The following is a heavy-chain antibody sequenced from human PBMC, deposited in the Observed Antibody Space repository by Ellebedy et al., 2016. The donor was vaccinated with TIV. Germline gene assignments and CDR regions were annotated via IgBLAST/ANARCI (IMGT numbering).Heavy chain of an antibody. Sequence: GESLKISCTASGFTFGDYAMSWFRQAPGKGLEWVGFIRSKAYGGTTEYDASVKGRFTSSRDDSKSIAYLQMNSLKTEDTAVYYCAASEYISCWSAIDYWGQGTLVTVSS. J-gene: IGHJ4*02. D-gene: IGHD6-19*01. V-gene: IGHV3-49*03. CDR3: AASEYISCWSAIDY. CDR1: GFTFGDYA. CDR2: IRSKAYGGTT.